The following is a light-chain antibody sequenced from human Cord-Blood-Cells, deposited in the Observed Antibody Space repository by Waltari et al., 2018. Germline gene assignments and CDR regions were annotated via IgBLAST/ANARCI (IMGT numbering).Light chain of an antibody. CDR3: QQSYSTPLVT. CDR2: AAS. J-gene: IGKJ3*01. Sequence: DIPMTQSPSSLSASVGDRVTITCRASQSISSYLNWYQQKPGKAPKHLIYAASSLQSGVPSRFIGSGSGTDFTLTISSLQPEDFATYYCQQSYSTPLVTFGPGTKVDIK. CDR1: QSISSY. V-gene: IGKV1-39*01.